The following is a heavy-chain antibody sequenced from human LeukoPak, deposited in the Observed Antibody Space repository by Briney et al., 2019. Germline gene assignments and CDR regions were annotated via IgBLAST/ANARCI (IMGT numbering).Heavy chain of an antibody. J-gene: IGHJ4*02. CDR2: INHSGST. CDR1: GGSFSGYY. CDR3: ARGPRYYYDSSGYALDY. Sequence: SETLSLTCAVYGGSFSGYYWSWIRQPPGKGLEWIGEINHSGSTNYNPSLKSRVTISVDTSKNQFSLKLSSVTAADTAVYYCARGPRYYYDSSGYALDYWGQETLVTVSS. V-gene: IGHV4-34*01. D-gene: IGHD3-22*01.